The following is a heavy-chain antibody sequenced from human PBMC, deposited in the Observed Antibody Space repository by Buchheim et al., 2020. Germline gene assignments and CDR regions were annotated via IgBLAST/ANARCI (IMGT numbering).Heavy chain of an antibody. Sequence: EVQLLESGGGLVQPGGSLRLSCAASGFTFSSYAMSWVRQAPGKGLEWVSAISGSGGSTYYADSVKGRFTISRDNSKNTLYLQINGLRAEDTAIYYCAKDRSITMVRSEYYYYGMDVWGQGTT. CDR2: ISGSGGST. CDR3: AKDRSITMVRSEYYYYGMDV. J-gene: IGHJ6*02. D-gene: IGHD3-10*01. V-gene: IGHV3-23*01. CDR1: GFTFSSYA.